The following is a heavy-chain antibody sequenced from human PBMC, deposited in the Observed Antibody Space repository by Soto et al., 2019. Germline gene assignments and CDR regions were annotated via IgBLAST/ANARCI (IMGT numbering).Heavy chain of an antibody. Sequence: XGSLRLSCAAFWCTFGGMFMNWVRQAPGKGLEWVSVIYPAGPTYYADSVKGRFTISRDNSKNKLFLQLNNLRAEDTAVYYCARDADSSGLHYWGQGIVVTVSS. J-gene: IGHJ4*02. V-gene: IGHV3-53*01. CDR3: ARDADSSGLHY. CDR1: WCTFGGMF. D-gene: IGHD6-19*01. CDR2: IYPAGPT.